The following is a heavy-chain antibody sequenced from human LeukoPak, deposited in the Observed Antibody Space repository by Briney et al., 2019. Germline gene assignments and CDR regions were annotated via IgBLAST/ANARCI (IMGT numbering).Heavy chain of an antibody. CDR3: ARDIYSSSWYERYSSVPAGY. Sequence: GGSLRLSCAASGFTFSRYAMHWVRQAPGKGLEWVAVISYDGSNKYYADSVKGRFTTSRDNSKNTLYLQMNSLRAEDTAVYYCARDIYSSSWYERYSSVPAGYWGQGTLVT. J-gene: IGHJ4*02. CDR2: ISYDGSNK. CDR1: GFTFSRYA. D-gene: IGHD6-13*01. V-gene: IGHV3-30*04.